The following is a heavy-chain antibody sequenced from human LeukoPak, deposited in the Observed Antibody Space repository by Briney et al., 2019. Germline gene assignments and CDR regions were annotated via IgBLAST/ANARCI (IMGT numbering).Heavy chain of an antibody. D-gene: IGHD2-2*01. Sequence: GDSLKISCKGSGYRFTNYWIGWVRQMPGKGLEWMGIIYPGDSDTRYSPSFQGQVTISADKSISTAYLQWSSLKASDTAMYYCARHPLTYCSGTSCYYDYWGQGTLVTVSS. CDR2: IYPGDSDT. J-gene: IGHJ4*02. CDR1: GYRFTNYW. CDR3: ARHPLTYCSGTSCYYDY. V-gene: IGHV5-51*01.